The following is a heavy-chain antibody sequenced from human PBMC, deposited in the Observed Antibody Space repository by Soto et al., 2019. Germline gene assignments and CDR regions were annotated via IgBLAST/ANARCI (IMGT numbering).Heavy chain of an antibody. V-gene: IGHV4-4*02. CDR3: ARRWGEGRVDY. CDR2: IYHSGNT. Sequence: QVQLQESGPGLVKPSGTLSLTCAVSGGSISSSNWWSWVRQPPGKGLEWIGEIYHSGNTNYNPSLKSRVPMAVAKSRNQFSLNLSSVTAADTAVYYCARRWGEGRVDYWGQGTLVTVSS. CDR1: GGSISSSNW. D-gene: IGHD3-10*01. J-gene: IGHJ4*02.